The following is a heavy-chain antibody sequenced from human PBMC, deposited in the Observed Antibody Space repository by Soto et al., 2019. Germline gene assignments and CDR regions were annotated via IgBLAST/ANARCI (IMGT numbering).Heavy chain of an antibody. CDR2: IYPGDSDT. J-gene: IGHJ6*02. Sequence: PGEFLKIPWKGSGDTLTTYWIGWVGQRPGKGLEGMGIIYPGDSDTRYSPSFQGQVTISADKSISTAYLQWSSLKASDTAMYYCARLHGIAAAGGAHPDYYYGMDVWGQGNKVTLSS. CDR3: ARLHGIAAAGGAHPDYYYGMDV. D-gene: IGHD6-13*01. V-gene: IGHV5-51*01. CDR1: GDTLTTYW.